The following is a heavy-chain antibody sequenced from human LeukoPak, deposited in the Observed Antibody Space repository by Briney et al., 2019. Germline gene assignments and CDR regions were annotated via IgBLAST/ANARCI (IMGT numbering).Heavy chain of an antibody. V-gene: IGHV3-30*18. CDR2: ISYDGGNK. CDR1: GFTFSSYG. Sequence: GGSLRLSCAASGFTFSSYGMHWVRQAPGKGLEWVAVISYDGGNKYYADSVKGRFTISRDNSKNTLYLQMNSLRAEDTAVYYCAKQYGDYVVGYFDYWGQGTLVTVSS. CDR3: AKQYGDYVVGYFDY. D-gene: IGHD4-17*01. J-gene: IGHJ4*02.